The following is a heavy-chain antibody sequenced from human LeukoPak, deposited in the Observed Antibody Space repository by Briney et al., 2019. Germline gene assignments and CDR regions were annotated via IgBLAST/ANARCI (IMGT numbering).Heavy chain of an antibody. CDR3: ARGWGPNYYDRD. J-gene: IGHJ4*02. CDR2: ISYDGSNK. V-gene: IGHV3-30*03. CDR1: GFTFSSYS. Sequence: GGSLRLSCAASGFTFSSYSMNWVRQAPGKGLEWVAVISYDGSNKYYADSVKGRFTISRDNSKNTLYLQMNSLRAEDTAVYYCARGWGPNYYDRDWGQGTLVTVSS. D-gene: IGHD3-22*01.